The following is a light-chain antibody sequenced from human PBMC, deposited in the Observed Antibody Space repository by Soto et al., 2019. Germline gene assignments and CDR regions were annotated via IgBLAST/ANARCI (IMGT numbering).Light chain of an antibody. J-gene: IGLJ1*01. V-gene: IGLV2-23*03. CDR3: CSYAGTNTFV. CDR1: SGDVGSYNL. CDR2: EGT. Sequence: QSVLTQPASVSGSPGQSITISCTGTSGDVGSYNLVSWYQQHPGEIPKLIIYEGTKRPSGVSFRFSGSRSGNTASLTISGLQAEDEAVYFCCSYAGTNTFVFATGTKLTVL.